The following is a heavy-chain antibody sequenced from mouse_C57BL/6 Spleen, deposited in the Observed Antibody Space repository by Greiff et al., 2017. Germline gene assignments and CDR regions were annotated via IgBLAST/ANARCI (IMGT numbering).Heavy chain of an antibody. J-gene: IGHJ4*01. D-gene: IGHD1-1*01. CDR1: GYSFTSYY. CDR2: IYPGSGTT. Sequence: VQGVESGPELVKPGASVKISCTASGYSFTSYYIHWVNQTPGQGLEWIGWIYPGSGTTKYNEKFKGKATLTADTSASTAYMQLSSRTSEDSAVYCCAGRVDGVMDYWGQGTSGTVSS. V-gene: IGHV1-66*01. CDR3: AGRVDGVMDY.